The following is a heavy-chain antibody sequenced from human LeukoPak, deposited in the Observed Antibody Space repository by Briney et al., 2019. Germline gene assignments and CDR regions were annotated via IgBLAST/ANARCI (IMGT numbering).Heavy chain of an antibody. J-gene: IGHJ4*02. D-gene: IGHD2-15*01. V-gene: IGHV3-23*01. Sequence: GGSLRLSCAASGFTFSSHYMSWVRQAPGKGLEWVSAISGSGGSTYYADSVKGRFTISRDNPRNTLFLQINSLRAEDTAVYFCASHGLGYCSGGSCFDYWGQGTLVTVSS. CDR2: ISGSGGST. CDR3: ASHGLGYCSGGSCFDY. CDR1: GFTFSSHY.